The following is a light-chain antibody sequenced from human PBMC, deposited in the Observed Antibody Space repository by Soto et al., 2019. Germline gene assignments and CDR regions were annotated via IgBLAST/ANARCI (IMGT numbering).Light chain of an antibody. Sequence: EIVLTQSPGTLSLSPGERATLSCRASQSVRNNYLAWYQQKPGQAPRLLIYGASSRATGIPDRFSGSGSGTDFAFTISRLEPEDFAVYYCQQYGSSPQTFGQGTKV. V-gene: IGKV3-20*01. J-gene: IGKJ1*01. CDR1: QSVRNNY. CDR2: GAS. CDR3: QQYGSSPQT.